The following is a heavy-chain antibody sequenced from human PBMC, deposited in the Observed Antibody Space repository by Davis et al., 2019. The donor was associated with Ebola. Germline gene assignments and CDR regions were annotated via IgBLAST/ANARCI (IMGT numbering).Heavy chain of an antibody. J-gene: IGHJ4*02. V-gene: IGHV4-59*01. CDR3: ARHDKWLRLTGFDY. Sequence: SETLSLTCTVSGGSISSYYWSRIRQPPGKGLEWIGYIYYSGSTNYNPSLKSRVTISVDTSKNQFSLKLSSVTAADTAVYYCARHDKWLRLTGFDYWGQGTLVTVSS. CDR2: IYYSGST. D-gene: IGHD5-12*01. CDR1: GGSISSYY.